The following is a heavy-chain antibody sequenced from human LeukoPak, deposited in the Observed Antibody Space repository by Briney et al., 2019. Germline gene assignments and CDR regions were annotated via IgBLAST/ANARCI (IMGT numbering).Heavy chain of an antibody. CDR2: IYYTGIS. V-gene: IGHV4-59*01. J-gene: IGHJ4*02. D-gene: IGHD3-22*01. Sequence: PSETLSLTCTVSGGSISSYYWSWIRQPPGKGLEWLGYIYYTGISKYHPSLKSRVSMSVDTAKNQFFLKVNSVTAADTAVYHCARSVDYFDNTGPHMMFDYWGQGSLVTVSS. CDR3: ARSVDYFDNTGPHMMFDY. CDR1: GGSISSYY.